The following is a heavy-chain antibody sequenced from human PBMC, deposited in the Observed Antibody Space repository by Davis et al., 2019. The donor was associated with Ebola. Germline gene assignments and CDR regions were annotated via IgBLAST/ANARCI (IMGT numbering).Heavy chain of an antibody. CDR3: ARGPTVAGTGNALDI. CDR2: IYSDESST. CDR1: GFTFSTYW. V-gene: IGHV3-74*01. J-gene: IGHJ3*02. D-gene: IGHD6-19*01. Sequence: HTGGSLRLSCAASGFTFSTYWMYWVRQAPGKGLVWVSRIYSDESSTNYADSVKGRLTIARDNAKNMLYLQMNSLRAEDTAVYYCARGPTVAGTGNALDIWGQGTMVTVSS.